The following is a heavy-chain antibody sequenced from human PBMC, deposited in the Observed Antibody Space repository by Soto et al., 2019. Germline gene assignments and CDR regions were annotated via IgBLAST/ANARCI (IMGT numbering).Heavy chain of an antibody. CDR3: ARVTGHYDILTGYYYYYYGMDV. CDR2: ISSSGSTI. D-gene: IGHD3-9*01. CDR1: GFTFSDYY. V-gene: IGHV3-11*01. J-gene: IGHJ6*02. Sequence: GGSLRLSCAASGFTFSDYYMSWIRQAPGKGLEWVSYISSSGSTIYYADSVKGRFTISRDNAKNSLYLQMNSLRAEDTAVYYCARVTGHYDILTGYYYYYYGMDVWGQGTTVTVSS.